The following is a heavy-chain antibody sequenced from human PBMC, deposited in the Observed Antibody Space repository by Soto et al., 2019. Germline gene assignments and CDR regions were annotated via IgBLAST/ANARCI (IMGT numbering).Heavy chain of an antibody. V-gene: IGHV3-48*01. Sequence: TWGSLRLPWAVFGFPFIKHSVNWVRQAPGKGLEWIAYISGTSSSIKYADSVKGRFTISRDNAKNFLYLQMNSLRVEDTAVYFCARDVYSGTWTTEEDVWGQGTTVTVSS. CDR1: GFPFIKHS. J-gene: IGHJ6*02. CDR2: ISGTSSSI. CDR3: ARDVYSGTWTTEEDV. D-gene: IGHD5-12*01.